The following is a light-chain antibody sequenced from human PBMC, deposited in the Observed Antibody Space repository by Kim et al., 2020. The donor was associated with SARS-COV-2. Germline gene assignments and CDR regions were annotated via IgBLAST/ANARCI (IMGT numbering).Light chain of an antibody. CDR3: QAWDSSFHWV. J-gene: IGLJ3*02. CDR2: QYN. CDR1: KLGDKY. Sequence: SYELTQPPSVSVSPGQTARITCSGDKLGDKYACWYQQKPGQSPVLVIYQYNKRPSGIPERISGSNSGNTATLTISGTQAMDEADYYCQAWDSSFHWVFGGGTKLTVL. V-gene: IGLV3-1*01.